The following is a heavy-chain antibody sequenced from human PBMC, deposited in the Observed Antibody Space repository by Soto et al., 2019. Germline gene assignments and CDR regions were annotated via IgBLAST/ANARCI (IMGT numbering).Heavy chain of an antibody. J-gene: IGHJ4*02. V-gene: IGHV5-10-1*01. Sequence: GGSLRLSCAASGFTFSSYAMSWVRQAPGKGLEWMGRIDPSDSYTNYSPSFQGHVTISADKSISTAYLQWSSLKASDTAMYYSARHLNFYYYDSRAYYSYWGQGTLVTVSS. CDR2: IDPSDSYT. D-gene: IGHD3-22*01. CDR3: ARHLNFYYYDSRAYYSY. CDR1: GFTFSSYA.